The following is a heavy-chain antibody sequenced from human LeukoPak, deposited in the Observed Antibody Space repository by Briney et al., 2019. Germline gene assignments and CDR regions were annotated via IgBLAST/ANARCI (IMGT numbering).Heavy chain of an antibody. Sequence: QAGGSLRLSCAASGFTVSTNYMSWVPQAPGKGLEWVSVIYSDGRTYYADSVKGRFTISRDNSKNTLYLQMNSLRAEDTAVYYCARDSGRFDVFDIWGQGTMVTVSS. D-gene: IGHD3-10*01. J-gene: IGHJ3*02. CDR2: IYSDGRT. CDR1: GFTVSTNY. CDR3: ARDSGRFDVFDI. V-gene: IGHV3-53*01.